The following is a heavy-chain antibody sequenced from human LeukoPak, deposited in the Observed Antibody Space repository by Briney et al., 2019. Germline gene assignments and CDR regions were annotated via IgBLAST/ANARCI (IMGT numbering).Heavy chain of an antibody. CDR3: ARHSLTGSGSGYCFDY. Sequence: SETLSLTCTVSGGSISRDYWGWIRLPPGKGLEWIGSIYFSGRTYYNSSLKSRLTISVDMSKNQFSLKLSSVTAADTAIYYCARHSLTGSGSGYCFDYWGQGTLVTVSS. CDR1: GGSISRDY. D-gene: IGHD7-27*01. J-gene: IGHJ4*02. CDR2: IYFSGRT. V-gene: IGHV4-39*01.